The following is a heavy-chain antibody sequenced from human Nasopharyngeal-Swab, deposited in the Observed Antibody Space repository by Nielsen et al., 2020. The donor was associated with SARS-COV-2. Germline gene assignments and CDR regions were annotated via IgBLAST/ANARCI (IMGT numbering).Heavy chain of an antibody. CDR3: SGDFWSGYPDAFDI. D-gene: IGHD3-3*01. Sequence: VRQAPGKGLEWIGEIYHSGSTNYNPSLKGRVTISVDKSKNQFSLKLSSVTAAGTAVYYCSGDFWSGYPDAFDIWGQGTMVTVSS. V-gene: IGHV4-4*02. CDR2: IYHSGST. J-gene: IGHJ3*02.